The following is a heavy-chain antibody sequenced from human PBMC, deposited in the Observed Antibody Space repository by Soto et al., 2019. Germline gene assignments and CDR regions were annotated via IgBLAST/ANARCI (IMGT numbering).Heavy chain of an antibody. CDR3: ARLGGGYCSSTSCYGARFEY. V-gene: IGHV4-59*08. CDR1: GGSISSYY. J-gene: IGHJ4*02. CDR2: IYYSGST. Sequence: PSETLSLTCTLSGGSISSYYWSWIRQPPGKGLEWIGYIYYSGSTNYNPSLKSRVTISVDTSKNLFSLKLSSVTAADTAVYYCARLGGGYCSSTSCYGARFEYWGQGSLVTVSS. D-gene: IGHD2-2*01.